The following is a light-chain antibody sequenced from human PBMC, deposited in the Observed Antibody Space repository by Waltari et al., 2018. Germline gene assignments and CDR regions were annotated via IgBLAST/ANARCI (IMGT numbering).Light chain of an antibody. CDR2: QDK. Sequence: SYELTQPPSVSVSPGQTASITCSGDKLGDKYVCWYQQKPGQSPVLVMYQDKKRPSGIPDLFSGSNSGNTATLTISGTQAADEADYYCQAWDNSFVLFGGGTKLTVL. CDR1: KLGDKY. J-gene: IGLJ2*01. V-gene: IGLV3-1*01. CDR3: QAWDNSFVL.